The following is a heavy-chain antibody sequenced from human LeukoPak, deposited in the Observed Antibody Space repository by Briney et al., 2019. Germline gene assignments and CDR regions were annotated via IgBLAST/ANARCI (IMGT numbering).Heavy chain of an antibody. CDR1: GFTFNSYS. J-gene: IGHJ5*02. Sequence: GGSLRLYCAGSGFTFNSYSMNWVRQAPGKGLDLVSSISSSSSYIYYADSVKGRFTISRDNAQNSLYLQLNSLRAEDTAVYYCARTTVTTWGNWFDPWGQGTLVTVSS. D-gene: IGHD4-17*01. V-gene: IGHV3-21*01. CDR2: ISSSSSYI. CDR3: ARTTVTTWGNWFDP.